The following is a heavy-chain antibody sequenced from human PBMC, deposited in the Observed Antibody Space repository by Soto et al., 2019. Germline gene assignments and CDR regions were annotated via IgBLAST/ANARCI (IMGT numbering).Heavy chain of an antibody. V-gene: IGHV3-33*01. CDR1: GFTFSSYG. CDR2: IWYDGSNK. Sequence: QVQLVESGGGVVQAGRSLRLSCAAYGFTFSSYGMHWVRQAPGKGLEWVAVIWYDGSNKYYADSVKGRFTISRDNSKNTLYLQMNCLRAEDTAVYYCAREPYYDSSGAFDIWGQGTMVTVSS. J-gene: IGHJ3*02. D-gene: IGHD3-22*01. CDR3: AREPYYDSSGAFDI.